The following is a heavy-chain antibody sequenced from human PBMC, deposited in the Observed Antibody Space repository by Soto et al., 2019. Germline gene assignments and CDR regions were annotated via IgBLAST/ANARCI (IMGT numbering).Heavy chain of an antibody. CDR2: ITGSGHNT. D-gene: IGHD2-15*01. J-gene: IGHJ5*02. V-gene: IGHV3-23*01. Sequence: GGSQRLSYAASGFTCGASAVSWVRQAPGGGLEWVSAITGSGHNTYYADSVKGRFTISRDNSKNTLYMQMNSLRAEDTAVYYCAVRVVGAVSWFDPWGQGTLVTVSS. CDR3: AVRVVGAVSWFDP. CDR1: GFTCGASA.